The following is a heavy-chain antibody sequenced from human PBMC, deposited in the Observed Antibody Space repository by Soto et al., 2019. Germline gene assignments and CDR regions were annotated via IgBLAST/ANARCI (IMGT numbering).Heavy chain of an antibody. CDR3: ARAQYTGSYFDACDI. CDR2: IWYDGSNK. V-gene: IGHV3-33*03. J-gene: IGHJ3*02. D-gene: IGHD1-26*01. CDR1: GFSSSSYG. Sequence: QVHLVESGGGVVQPGGSLRLSCAASGFSSSSYGMHWVRQAPGKGLDWVAVIWYDGSNKYYADPVKGRFTISRDNSKNTLYLQMNSLRVEDTAVYYCARAQYTGSYFDACDIWGQGTMVTVSS.